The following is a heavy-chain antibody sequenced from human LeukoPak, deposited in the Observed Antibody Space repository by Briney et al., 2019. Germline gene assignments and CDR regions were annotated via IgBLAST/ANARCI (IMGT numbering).Heavy chain of an antibody. CDR2: INHSGST. CDR3: ARGRTTVKYYYYYGMDV. CDR1: GGSFSGYY. Sequence: SETLSLTCAVYGGSFSGYYWSWIRQPPGKGLEWIGEINHSGSTNYNPSLKSRVTISVDTSKNQFSLKLSSVTAADTAVYYCARGRTTVKYYYYYGMDVWGQGTTVTVSS. D-gene: IGHD4-17*01. J-gene: IGHJ6*02. V-gene: IGHV4-34*01.